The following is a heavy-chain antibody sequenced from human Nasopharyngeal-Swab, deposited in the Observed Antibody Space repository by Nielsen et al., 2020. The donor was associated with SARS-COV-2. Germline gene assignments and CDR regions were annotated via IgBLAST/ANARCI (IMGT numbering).Heavy chain of an antibody. CDR3: ASSPGDILTGYYL. D-gene: IGHD3-9*01. J-gene: IGHJ4*02. CDR2: ISSSSSYT. V-gene: IGHV3-11*06. CDR1: GFTFSDYY. Sequence: GESLKISCAASGFTFSDYYMSWVRQAPGEGLEWVSYISSSSSYTNYADSVKGRFTISRDNAKNSLYLQMNSLRAEDTAVYYCASSPGDILTGYYLWGQGTLVTVSS.